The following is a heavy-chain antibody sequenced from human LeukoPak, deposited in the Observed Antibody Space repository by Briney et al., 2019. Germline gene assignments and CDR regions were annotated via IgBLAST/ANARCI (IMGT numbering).Heavy chain of an antibody. Sequence: GGSLGLSCAASGFTFSSYAMSWVRQAPGRGLEWISAISGSGGSTYYADSVKGRFTISRDNSKSTLYLQVNSLRAEDTAVYYCAKGRSSGWSSSFDYWGQGTLVTVS. D-gene: IGHD6-19*01. J-gene: IGHJ4*02. CDR3: AKGRSSGWSSSFDY. CDR1: GFTFSSYA. V-gene: IGHV3-23*01. CDR2: ISGSGGST.